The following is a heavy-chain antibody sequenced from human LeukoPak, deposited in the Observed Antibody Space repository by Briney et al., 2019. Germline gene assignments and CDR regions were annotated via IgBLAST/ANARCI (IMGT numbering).Heavy chain of an antibody. CDR2: ISTYNGDT. CDR1: GYTFNTYG. V-gene: IGHV1-18*01. J-gene: IGHJ4*03. CDR3: LRDAQRPRLTPDY. D-gene: IGHD6-25*01. Sequence: ASVKVSCKASGYTFNTYGISWVRQAPGQGLEWMGWISTYNGDTNYVQNLQGRVTMTTDTSTSTAYMELMSLRSDDTAVYYCLRDAQRPRLTPDYWGQGTTVTVSS.